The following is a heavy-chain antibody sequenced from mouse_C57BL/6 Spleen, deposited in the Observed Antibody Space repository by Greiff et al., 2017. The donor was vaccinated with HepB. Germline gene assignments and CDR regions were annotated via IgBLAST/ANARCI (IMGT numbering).Heavy chain of an antibody. CDR3: ARRLWAVVSRYFDV. V-gene: IGHV1-26*01. Sequence: EVQLQQSGPELVKPGASVKISCKASGYTFTDYYMNWVKQSHGKSLEWIGDINPNNGGTSYNQKFKGKATLTVDKSSSTAYMELRSLTSEDSAVYYCARRLWAVVSRYFDVWGTGTTVTVSS. J-gene: IGHJ1*03. CDR1: GYTFTDYY. CDR2: INPNNGGT. D-gene: IGHD1-1*01.